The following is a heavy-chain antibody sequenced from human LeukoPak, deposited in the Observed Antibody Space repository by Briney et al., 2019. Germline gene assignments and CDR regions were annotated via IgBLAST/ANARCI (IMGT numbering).Heavy chain of an antibody. CDR1: GFTFSSYW. V-gene: IGHV3-74*01. CDR3: VRGGSSWYGFDY. Sequence: GGSLRLSCAGSGFTFSSYWMHWVRQAPGKGLVWVSRISSDGSSTNYADSVKGRFTISRDNAKNTLYLQTNSLRADDTAVYYCVRGGSSWYGFDYWGQGTLVTVSS. CDR2: ISSDGSST. J-gene: IGHJ4*02. D-gene: IGHD6-13*01.